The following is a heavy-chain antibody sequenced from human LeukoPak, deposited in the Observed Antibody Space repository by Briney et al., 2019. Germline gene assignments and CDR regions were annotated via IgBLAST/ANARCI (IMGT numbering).Heavy chain of an antibody. D-gene: IGHD5-24*01. J-gene: IGHJ6*04. CDR3: VRADEYFAMDF. CDR2: IWHDGSNK. V-gene: IGHV3-33*01. Sequence: GRSLRLSCAASGFTFSSHGMHWVRQAPGMGLEWVAVIWHDGSNKYYADSVKGRFTISRDRSKNTLYLQMNSLRAEDTAVYYCVRADEYFAMDFWGKGTTVTVTS. CDR1: GFTFSSHG.